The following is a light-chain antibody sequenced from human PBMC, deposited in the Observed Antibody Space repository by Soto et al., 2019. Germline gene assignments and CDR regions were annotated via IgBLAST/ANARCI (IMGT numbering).Light chain of an antibody. Sequence: EIARTQSPGTLSLSPGERATLSCRASQSVTSNYLAWYQQKPGQAPRLLMFGASIRDTGIPDRFSGSGSGTDFTLTISGLEPEDFAVYYCHQYGSSPGTFGQGTKVEVK. J-gene: IGKJ1*01. V-gene: IGKV3-20*01. CDR2: GAS. CDR1: QSVTSNY. CDR3: HQYGSSPGT.